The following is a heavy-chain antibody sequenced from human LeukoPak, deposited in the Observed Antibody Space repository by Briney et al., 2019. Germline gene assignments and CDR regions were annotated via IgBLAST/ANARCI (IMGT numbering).Heavy chain of an antibody. D-gene: IGHD4-17*01. CDR3: ARSTVTTAWYFDL. CDR2: IYYSGST. Sequence: SETLSLTCTVSGYSISSGYYWGWIRQPPGKGLEWIGSIYYSGSTYYNPSLKSRVTISVDTSKNQFSLKLSSVTAADTAVYYCARSTVTTAWYFDLWGRGTLVTVSS. V-gene: IGHV4-38-2*02. CDR1: GYSISSGYY. J-gene: IGHJ2*01.